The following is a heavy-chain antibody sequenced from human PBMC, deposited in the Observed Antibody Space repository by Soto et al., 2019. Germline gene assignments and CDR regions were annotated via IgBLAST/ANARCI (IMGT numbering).Heavy chain of an antibody. CDR2: IWYDGSNK. CDR1: GFIFSSYG. V-gene: IGHV3-33*01. CDR3: ARDRGYDRDVSDGELYN. J-gene: IGHJ1*01. D-gene: IGHD2-8*01. Sequence: QVQLVESGGGVVQPGRSLRLSCATSGFIFSSYGMHWVRQAPGKGLEWVAVIWYDGSNKYYADSVKGRFTISRDNSKKTWYLQMNSLRAEDTGVYYRARDRGYDRDVSDGELYNWGQGNMVTGSS.